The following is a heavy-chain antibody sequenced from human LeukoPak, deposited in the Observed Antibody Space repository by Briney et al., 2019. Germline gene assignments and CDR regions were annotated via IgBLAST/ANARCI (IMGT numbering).Heavy chain of an antibody. CDR3: ARDYYDSSGYYDDAFDI. J-gene: IGHJ3*02. V-gene: IGHV4-38-2*01. CDR1: GFTFSDHY. D-gene: IGHD3-22*01. Sequence: PGGSLRLSCAASGFTFSDHYMDWVRQAPGKGLEWIGSIYYSGSTYYNPSLKSRVTISVDTPKNQFSLKLSSVTAADTAVYYCARDYYDSSGYYDDAFDIWGQGTMVTVSS. CDR2: IYYSGST.